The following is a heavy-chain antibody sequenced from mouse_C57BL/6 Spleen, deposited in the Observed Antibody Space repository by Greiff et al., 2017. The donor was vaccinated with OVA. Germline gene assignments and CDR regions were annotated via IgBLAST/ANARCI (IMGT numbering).Heavy chain of an antibody. CDR1: GYTFTDYE. D-gene: IGHD2-5*01. J-gene: IGHJ4*01. V-gene: IGHV1-15*01. CDR3: TINYSNYVAMDY. CDR2: IDPETGGT. Sequence: QVQLQQSGAELVRPGASVTLSCKASGYTFTDYEMHWVKQTPVHGLEWIGAIDPETGGTAYNQKFKGKAILTADKSSSTAYMELRSLTSEDSAVYYCTINYSNYVAMDYWGQGTSVTVSS.